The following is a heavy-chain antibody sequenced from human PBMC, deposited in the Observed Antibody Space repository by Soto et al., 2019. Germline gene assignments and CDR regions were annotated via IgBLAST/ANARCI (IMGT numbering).Heavy chain of an antibody. Sequence: EVQLVESGGGLVKPGGSLRLSCAASGFTFSNAWMSWVRQAPGKGLEWVGRINNKTAGGTTDYAAPVKGRFTISRVDSKNPLYLQMNSLKTDDTAVYYCTTDRQYDFWSGYYRGRDYAFDIWGQGTIVTVCS. J-gene: IGHJ3*02. CDR1: GFTFSNAW. CDR3: TTDRQYDFWSGYYRGRDYAFDI. D-gene: IGHD3-3*01. CDR2: INNKTAGGTT. V-gene: IGHV3-15*01.